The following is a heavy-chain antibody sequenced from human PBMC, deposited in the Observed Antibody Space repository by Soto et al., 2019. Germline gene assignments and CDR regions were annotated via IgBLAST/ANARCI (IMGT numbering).Heavy chain of an antibody. D-gene: IGHD3-10*01. Sequence: SETLSLTCAVSSGSISSSNWWSWVRQPPGKGLEWIGEIYHSGSTNYNPSLKSRVTISVDKSKNQFSLKLSSVTAADTAVYYCARELFLRGSGSYYFEYWGQGTLVTVSS. CDR3: ARELFLRGSGSYYFEY. CDR2: IYHSGST. J-gene: IGHJ4*02. V-gene: IGHV4-4*02. CDR1: SGSISSSNW.